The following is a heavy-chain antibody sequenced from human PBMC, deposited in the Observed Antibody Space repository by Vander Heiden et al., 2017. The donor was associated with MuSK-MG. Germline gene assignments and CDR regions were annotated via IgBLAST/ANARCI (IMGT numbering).Heavy chain of an antibody. CDR2: VYYSGST. Sequence: QVQLQESGPGLVKPSQTLSLTCIFSGGSLSSGGYYWSWIRQHPGKGLEWIGYVYYSGSTYYNPSLKSRVTISVDTSKNQFSLKLSSVTAADTAVYYCARGYDFWSGSYYFDYWGQGTLVTVSS. J-gene: IGHJ4*02. CDR1: GGSLSSGGYY. V-gene: IGHV4-31*03. CDR3: ARGYDFWSGSYYFDY. D-gene: IGHD3-3*01.